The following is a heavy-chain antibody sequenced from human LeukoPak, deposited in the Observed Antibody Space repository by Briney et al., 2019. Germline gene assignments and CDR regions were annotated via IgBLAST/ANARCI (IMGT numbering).Heavy chain of an antibody. D-gene: IGHD3-10*01. CDR3: AKGVRSGTYYNCFDP. CDR2: ISGDGDNT. J-gene: IGHJ5*02. V-gene: IGHV3-43*02. CDR1: GFTFISYW. Sequence: GGCLRLSCAASGFTFISYWMHWVSHAPGKGLEWISLISGDGDNTYYAESVKGRFTISRDNSKNSLYLQMSSQRPKDTAFYYCAKGVRSGTYYNCFDPWGQGTLVTVSS.